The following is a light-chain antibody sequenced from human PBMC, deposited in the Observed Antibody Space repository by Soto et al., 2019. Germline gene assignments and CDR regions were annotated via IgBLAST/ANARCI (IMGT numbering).Light chain of an antibody. V-gene: IGLV1-44*01. CDR3: STWDDSLNGVV. Sequence: QSVLTQPPSASGTPGQRVTISCSGISSNIGSDSVNWYQQLPGTAPKLLIYNNNHRPSGVPDRFSGSKSGTSASLAISGLQSEDEADYYCSTWDDSLNGVVFGGGTKLTVL. CDR1: SSNIGSDS. J-gene: IGLJ2*01. CDR2: NNN.